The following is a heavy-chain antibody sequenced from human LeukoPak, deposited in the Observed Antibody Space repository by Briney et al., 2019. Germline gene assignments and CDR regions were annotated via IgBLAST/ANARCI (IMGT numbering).Heavy chain of an antibody. D-gene: IGHD2-2*01. CDR3: ARGCSSTSCPVDY. Sequence: PSQTLSLTCTVSGGSISSGDYYWSWIRQPPGKGLAWIGYIYYSGSTYYNPSLKSRVTISVDTSKNQFSLKLSSVTAADTAVYYCARGCSSTSCPVDYWGQGTLVTVSS. CDR2: IYYSGST. J-gene: IGHJ4*02. CDR1: GGSISSGDYY. V-gene: IGHV4-30-4*01.